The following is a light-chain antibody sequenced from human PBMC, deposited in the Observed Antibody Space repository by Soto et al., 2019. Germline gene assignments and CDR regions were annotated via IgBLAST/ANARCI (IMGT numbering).Light chain of an antibody. Sequence: QFVLTQPASVSGSPGQSITISCTGTSSDIRSYNLVSWYQQHPGKAPKLMIYEVSKRPSGVSNRFSGSKSGNTASLTISGLQAEDEADYYCCSYAGSSTFPYVFGTGTKVTVL. CDR2: EVS. V-gene: IGLV2-23*02. J-gene: IGLJ1*01. CDR3: CSYAGSSTFPYV. CDR1: SSDIRSYNL.